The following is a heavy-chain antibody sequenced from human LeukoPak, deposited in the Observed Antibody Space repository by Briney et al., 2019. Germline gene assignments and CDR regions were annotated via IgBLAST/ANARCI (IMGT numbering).Heavy chain of an antibody. CDR1: GSSGSSSSAA. J-gene: IGHJ4*02. Sequence: SQTLSLTCAISGSSGSSSSAAWYWIRQSPSRGLEWLGRTYYRSKWYNDYAVSVKSRITINPDTSKNQFSLQLNSVTPEDTAVYYCARVSIAAAHLYYWGQGTLVTVSS. V-gene: IGHV6-1*01. D-gene: IGHD6-6*01. CDR2: TYYRSKWYN. CDR3: ARVSIAAAHLYY.